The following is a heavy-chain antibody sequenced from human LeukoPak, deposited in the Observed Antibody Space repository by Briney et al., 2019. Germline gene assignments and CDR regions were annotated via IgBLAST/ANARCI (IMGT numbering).Heavy chain of an antibody. CDR1: GGSISSSSYY. Sequence: PSETLSLTCTVSGGSISSSSYYWGWIRQPPGKGLEWIGSIYYSGSTYYNPSLKSRVTISVDTSKNQFSLKLSSVTAADTAVYYCARDHGEHDYFDYWGQGTLVTVSS. CDR3: ARDHGEHDYFDY. V-gene: IGHV4-39*07. D-gene: IGHD1/OR15-1a*01. J-gene: IGHJ4*02. CDR2: IYYSGST.